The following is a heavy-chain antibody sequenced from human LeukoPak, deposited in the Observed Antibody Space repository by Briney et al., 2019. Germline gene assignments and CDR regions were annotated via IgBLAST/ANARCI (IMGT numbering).Heavy chain of an antibody. D-gene: IGHD3-10*01. Sequence: PSETLSLTCTVSGGSISSYYWSWVRQPPEKGLEWIGYIYYSGSTNYNPSLKSRVTISVDTPKNQFSLQLTSVTAADTAVYFCTRGGSNFDYWGQGTLVTVSS. J-gene: IGHJ4*02. CDR2: IYYSGST. CDR1: GGSISSYY. CDR3: TRGGSNFDY. V-gene: IGHV4-59*01.